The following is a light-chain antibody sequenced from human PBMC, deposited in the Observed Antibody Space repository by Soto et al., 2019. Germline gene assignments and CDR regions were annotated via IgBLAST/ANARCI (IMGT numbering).Light chain of an antibody. J-gene: IGKJ1*01. CDR2: GAS. Sequence: EIVLTQSPGTLSLSPGERATLSCRASQSVSSSYLAWYQRKPGQAPRLLIYGASSRATGIPDRFSGGGSGTDFTLTISSLQPDDFATYYCQQYNSYPWTFGQGTKVDIK. V-gene: IGKV3-20*01. CDR1: QSVSSSY. CDR3: QQYNSYPWT.